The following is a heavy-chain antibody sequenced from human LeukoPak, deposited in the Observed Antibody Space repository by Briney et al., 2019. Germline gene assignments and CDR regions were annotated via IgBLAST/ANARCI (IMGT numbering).Heavy chain of an antibody. CDR1: GFTFSNYE. D-gene: IGHD3-3*01. J-gene: IGHJ4*02. V-gene: IGHV3-21*01. Sequence: PGGSLRLSCAASGFTFSNYEMNWVRQAPGKGLEWVSSISSSSSYIYYADSVKGRFTISRDNAKNSLYLQMNSLRAEDTAVYYCAATPHPPDKLPFLDPRDYWGPGTLSTVSS. CDR2: ISSSSSYI. CDR3: AATPHPPDKLPFLDPRDY.